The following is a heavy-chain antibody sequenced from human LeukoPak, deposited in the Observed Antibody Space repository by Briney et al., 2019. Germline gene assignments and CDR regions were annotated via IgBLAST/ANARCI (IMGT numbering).Heavy chain of an antibody. Sequence: GGSLRLSCAASGFTFSDYYMSWIRQAPGKGREWVSYISSSGSTIYYADSVKGRFTISRDNAKNSLYLQMNSLRAEDTAAYYCARDLFYYDSSGYPLGYWGQGTLVTVSS. CDR3: ARDLFYYDSSGYPLGY. CDR2: ISSSGSTI. V-gene: IGHV3-11*01. CDR1: GFTFSDYY. J-gene: IGHJ4*02. D-gene: IGHD3-22*01.